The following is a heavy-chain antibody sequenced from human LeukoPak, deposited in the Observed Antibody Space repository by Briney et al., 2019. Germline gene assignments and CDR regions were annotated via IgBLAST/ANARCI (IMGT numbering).Heavy chain of an antibody. J-gene: IGHJ6*03. CDR1: GGTFSSYA. CDR2: IIPIFGTA. CDR3: ARDDRVVTTFSYYYYYMDV. D-gene: IGHD3-10*01. Sequence: SVKVSCKASGGTFSSYAISWVRQAPGQGLEWMGGIIPIFGTANYAQKFQGRVTITADESTSTAYMELSSLRSEDTAMYYCARDDRVVTTFSYYYYYMDVWGKGTTVTVS. V-gene: IGHV1-69*13.